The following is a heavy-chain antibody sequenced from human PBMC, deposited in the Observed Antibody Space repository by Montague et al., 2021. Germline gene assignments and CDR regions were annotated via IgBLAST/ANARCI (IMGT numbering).Heavy chain of an antibody. CDR1: GFTFSNYW. CDR3: ARDQGQGYCGGDCYVGLDY. CDR2: IKQDGSEK. Sequence: SMRISWAASGFTFSNYWMSWVRQAPGKGLEWVANIKQDGSEKHYVDSVKGRFTISRDNAKNSLYLQMNSLRAEDTAVYFCARDQGQGYCGGDCYVGLDYWGQGTLVTVSS. V-gene: IGHV3-7*01. D-gene: IGHD2-21*01. J-gene: IGHJ4*02.